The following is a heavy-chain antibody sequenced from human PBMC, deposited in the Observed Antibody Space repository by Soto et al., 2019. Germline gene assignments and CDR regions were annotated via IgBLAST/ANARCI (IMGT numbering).Heavy chain of an antibody. CDR2: LSGSGGST. Sequence: EVQLLESGGGLVQPGGSLRLSCAASGLSFIKYAMSWVRQAPGKGLEWVSGLSGSGGSTSSADSVKGRFAISRDNSRNTLYLQMNSLRDGDTAIYYCARGFSAGKGSPPDYWGQGTLVTVSS. V-gene: IGHV3-23*01. CDR1: GLSFIKYA. D-gene: IGHD3-10*01. CDR3: ARGFSAGKGSPPDY. J-gene: IGHJ4*02.